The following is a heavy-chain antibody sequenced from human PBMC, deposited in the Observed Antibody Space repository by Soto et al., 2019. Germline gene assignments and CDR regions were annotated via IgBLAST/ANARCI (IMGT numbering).Heavy chain of an antibody. CDR2: INPNNGDT. J-gene: IGHJ4*02. CDR1: GYTFTGYY. D-gene: IGHD5-12*01. Sequence: QVQLVQSGAEVKKPGASVKVSCKASGYTFTGYYIHWVRQAPGQGLEWMGWINPNNGDTNYARKLQGRLTMTRDTSTSTAYMEMSSLTFDDTAVYYCARHSGYDYVFDYWGQGTLVTVSS. V-gene: IGHV1-2*02. CDR3: ARHSGYDYVFDY.